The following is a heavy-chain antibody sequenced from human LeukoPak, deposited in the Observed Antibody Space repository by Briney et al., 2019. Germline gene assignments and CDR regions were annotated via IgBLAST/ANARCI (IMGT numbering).Heavy chain of an antibody. V-gene: IGHV1-69*04. D-gene: IGHD5-18*01. CDR1: GGTFSSYA. CDR3: AGKPVDTAMVPEDYYYYYGMDV. Sequence: ASVKVSCKVSGGTFSSYAISWVRQAPGQGLEWMGRIIPILGIANYAQKFQGRVTITADKSTSTAYMELSSLRSEDTAVYYCAGKPVDTAMVPEDYYYYYGMDVWGQGTTVTVSS. CDR2: IIPILGIA. J-gene: IGHJ6*02.